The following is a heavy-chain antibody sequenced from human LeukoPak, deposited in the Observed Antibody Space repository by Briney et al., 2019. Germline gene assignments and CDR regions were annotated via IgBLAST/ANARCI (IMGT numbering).Heavy chain of an antibody. V-gene: IGHV4-61*01. J-gene: IGHJ4*02. D-gene: IGHD2-21*01. CDR2: IFYSGST. CDR1: GGSVSSGLYY. CDR3: ARVSRSRGIAADY. Sequence: SETLSLTCTVSGGSVSSGLYYWSWIRQPPGKGLEWIGYIFYSGSTNYNPSLESRVSISIDTSKIQFSLNLNSVTAADTAVYYCARVSRSRGIAADYWGQGTLVTVSS.